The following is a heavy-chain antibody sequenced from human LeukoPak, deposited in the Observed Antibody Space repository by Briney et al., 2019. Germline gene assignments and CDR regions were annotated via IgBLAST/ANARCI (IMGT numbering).Heavy chain of an antibody. D-gene: IGHD2-2*01. Sequence: GSLRLSCAASGFRFSSYAMHWVRQAPGKGLEWVSTTSAGGSSTYYADSVKGRFTISRDNSKNTFYLQMNSLRAEDTAAYYCAKGGYCSSSSCYYGWFEPWGQGTLVTVSS. CDR3: AKGGYCSSSSCYYGWFEP. CDR1: GFRFSSYA. J-gene: IGHJ5*02. CDR2: TSAGGSST. V-gene: IGHV3-23*01.